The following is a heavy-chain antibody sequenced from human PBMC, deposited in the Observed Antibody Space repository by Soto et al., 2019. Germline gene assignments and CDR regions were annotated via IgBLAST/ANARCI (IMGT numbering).Heavy chain of an antibody. CDR1: GGTFSSCA. Sequence: SVKVSCKASGGTFSSCAISWVRQAPGQGLEWMGGIIPIFGTANYAQKFQGRVTITADKSTSTAYMELSSLRSEDTAVYYCAGDCSGGSCYPTGFDPWGQGTLVTVSS. CDR3: AGDCSGGSCYPTGFDP. D-gene: IGHD2-15*01. V-gene: IGHV1-69*06. J-gene: IGHJ5*02. CDR2: IIPIFGTA.